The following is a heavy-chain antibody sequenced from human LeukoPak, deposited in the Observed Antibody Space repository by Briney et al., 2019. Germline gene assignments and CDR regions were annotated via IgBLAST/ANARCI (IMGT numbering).Heavy chain of an antibody. J-gene: IGHJ3*02. Sequence: NPGGSLRLSCAASGFTFSSYTMNWVRQAPGKGLEWVSSIISSSRYIYYADSVKGRFTISRDNAQNSLYLQMNGLRAEDTAVYYCARKIQNAFDIWGQGTMVTVSS. D-gene: IGHD5-18*01. CDR1: GFTFSSYT. CDR3: ARKIQNAFDI. V-gene: IGHV3-21*01. CDR2: IISSSRYI.